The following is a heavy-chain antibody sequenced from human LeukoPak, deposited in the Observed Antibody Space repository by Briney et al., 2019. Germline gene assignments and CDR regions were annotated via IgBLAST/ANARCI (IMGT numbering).Heavy chain of an antibody. D-gene: IGHD2-2*01. J-gene: IGHJ4*02. CDR2: IRYDGSNE. CDR3: AKDAMVYCSSTSCYPDY. Sequence: GGSLRLPCTALGSTFSSYGMHWVRQAPGKGLEGVAFIRYDGSNEYYADSVKGRFTISRDNSKKTLYLQINSLRAEDTAVYYCAKDAMVYCSSTSCYPDYWGQGTLVTVSS. V-gene: IGHV3-30*02. CDR1: GSTFSSYG.